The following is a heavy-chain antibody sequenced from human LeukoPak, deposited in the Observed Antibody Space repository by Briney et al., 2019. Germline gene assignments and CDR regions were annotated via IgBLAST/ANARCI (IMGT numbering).Heavy chain of an antibody. CDR1: GFTVSSNY. CDR2: IYSGGST. J-gene: IGHJ4*02. D-gene: IGHD6-13*01. CDR3: ARGVRWGIAASGTYYFDY. V-gene: IGHV3-53*01. Sequence: PGGSLRLSCAASGFTVSSNYMSWVRQAPGKGLEWVSVIYSGGSTYYADSVKGRFTISRDNSKNTLYLQMNSLRAEDTAVYYCARGVRWGIAASGTYYFDYWGQGTLVTVSS.